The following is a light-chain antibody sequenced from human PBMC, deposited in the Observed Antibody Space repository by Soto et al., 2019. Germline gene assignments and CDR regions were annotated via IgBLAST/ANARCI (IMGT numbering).Light chain of an antibody. CDR2: AAS. Sequence: DIQMTQSPSSLSASVGDRVTITCRASQSSSSYLNWYQQKPGKAPKLLIYAASSLQSGVPSRFSGSGSGTDFTLTISSLQPEDFATYYCQQSYSTPWTFGQGTQVEIK. V-gene: IGKV1-39*01. J-gene: IGKJ1*01. CDR3: QQSYSTPWT. CDR1: QSSSSY.